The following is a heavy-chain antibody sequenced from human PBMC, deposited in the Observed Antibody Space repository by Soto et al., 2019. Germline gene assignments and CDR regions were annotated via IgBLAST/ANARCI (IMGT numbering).Heavy chain of an antibody. CDR3: ARHYDSSGYYYLNWFDP. D-gene: IGHD3-22*01. CDR2: IYYSGST. V-gene: IGHV4-39*01. CDR1: GGSISSSSYY. Sequence: SETLSLTCTVSGGSISSSSYYWGWIRQPPGKGLELIGSIYYSGSTYYNPSLKSRVTISVDTSKNQFSLKLSSVTAADTAVYYCARHYDSSGYYYLNWFDPWGQGTLVTVSS. J-gene: IGHJ5*02.